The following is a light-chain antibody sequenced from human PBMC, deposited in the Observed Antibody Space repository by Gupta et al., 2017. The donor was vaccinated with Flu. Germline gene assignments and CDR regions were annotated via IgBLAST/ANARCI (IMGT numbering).Light chain of an antibody. CDR2: KDS. CDR3: HSQDSSNTYVV. V-gene: IGLV3-25*02. Sequence: SYELPQPPSVSVSPGQTARITCSGDALPKQYAYWHQQKSGQAPILFIYKDSERPSGIQERFSGYSSGNTATFTITGVQAEDEAEYYCHSQDSSNTYVVFGTGTKLTVL. J-gene: IGLJ1*01. CDR1: ALPKQY.